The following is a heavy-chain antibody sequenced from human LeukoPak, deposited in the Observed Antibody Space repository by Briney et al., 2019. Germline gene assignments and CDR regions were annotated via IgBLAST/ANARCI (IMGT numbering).Heavy chain of an antibody. CDR3: AREGIAVAGSHY. V-gene: IGHV1-8*01. J-gene: IGHJ4*02. CDR1: VYTFTIYD. D-gene: IGHD6-19*01. Sequence: GASVTVSFKASVYTFTIYDINWVRQATGQGLEWMGWMNPNSGNTGYAQKFQGRVTMTRNTSISTAYMELSSLRSEDTAVYYCAREGIAVAGSHYWGQGTLVTVSS. CDR2: MNPNSGNT.